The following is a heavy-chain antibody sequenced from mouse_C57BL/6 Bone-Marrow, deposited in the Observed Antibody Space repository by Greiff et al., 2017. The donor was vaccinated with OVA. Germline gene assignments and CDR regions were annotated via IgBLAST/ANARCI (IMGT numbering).Heavy chain of an antibody. D-gene: IGHD1-1*01. Sequence: VQLQQSGAELVRPGASVKLSCTASGFTIKDDYMHWVKQRPEQGLEWIGWIDPENGDTEYASKFQGKATITADTSSNTAYLQLSSLTSEDTAVYYCTTTVPWCAYWGEGTLVTVSA. V-gene: IGHV14-4*01. CDR3: TTTVPWCAY. J-gene: IGHJ3*01. CDR1: GFTIKDDY. CDR2: IDPENGDT.